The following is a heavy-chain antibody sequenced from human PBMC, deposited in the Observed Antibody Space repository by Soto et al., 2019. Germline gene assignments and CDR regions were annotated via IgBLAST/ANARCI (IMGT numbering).Heavy chain of an antibody. V-gene: IGHV4-59*08. CDR3: ARLLWSRGDWFDP. Sequence: QVQLQESGPGLVKPSETLSLTCTGSGGSISIYYWSWIRQPPGKGLEWIWYIYYSGSTNYNPSLKSRVTISVDTSKNQFSLKLSSLTAADTAVYYCARLLWSRGDWFDPWGQVTLVTVSS. J-gene: IGHJ5*02. D-gene: IGHD3-10*01. CDR2: IYYSGST. CDR1: GGSISIYY.